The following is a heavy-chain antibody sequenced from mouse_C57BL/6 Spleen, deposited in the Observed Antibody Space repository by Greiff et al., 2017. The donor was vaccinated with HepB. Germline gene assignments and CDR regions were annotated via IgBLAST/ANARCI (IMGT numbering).Heavy chain of an antibody. CDR3: ARSSYYGSSYYYAMDY. D-gene: IGHD1-1*01. CDR1: GYTFTSYW. CDR2: IDPSDSYT. Sequence: VQLQQPGAELVKPGASVKLSCKASGYTFTSYWMQWVKQRPGQGLEWIGEIDPSDSYTNYNQKFKGKATLTVDTSSSTAYMQLSSLTSEDSAVYYCARSSYYGSSYYYAMDYWGQGTSVTVSS. J-gene: IGHJ4*01. V-gene: IGHV1-50*01.